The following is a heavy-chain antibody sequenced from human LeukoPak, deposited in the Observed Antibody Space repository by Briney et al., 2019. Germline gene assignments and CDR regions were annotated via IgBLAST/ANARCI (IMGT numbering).Heavy chain of an antibody. V-gene: IGHV1-18*01. D-gene: IGHD3-3*02. CDR2: ISAYNGNT. J-gene: IGHJ4*02. CDR3: ARGHHFWSGFYYFEY. Sequence: ASVKVSCKASGYTFTSYGISWVRQAPGQGLEWMGWISAYNGNTNYAQKLQGRVTMTTDTSTSTAYMELRSLRSDDTAVYYCARGHHFWSGFYYFEYWGQGSLVIVSS. CDR1: GYTFTSYG.